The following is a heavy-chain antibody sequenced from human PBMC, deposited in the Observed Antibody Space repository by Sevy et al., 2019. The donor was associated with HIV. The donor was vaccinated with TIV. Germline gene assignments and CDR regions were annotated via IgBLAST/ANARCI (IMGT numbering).Heavy chain of an antibody. CDR2: IRYDGSNK. J-gene: IGHJ6*02. CDR3: AKDRGTGNIAARLQNYYYGMDV. V-gene: IGHV3-30*02. Sequence: GGSLRLSCAASGFTFSSYGMHWVRQAPGKGLEWVAFIRYDGSNKYYADSVKGRFTISRDNSKNTLYLQMNSLRAEDTAVYYCAKDRGTGNIAARLQNYYYGMDVWGQGTTVTVSS. D-gene: IGHD6-6*01. CDR1: GFTFSSYG.